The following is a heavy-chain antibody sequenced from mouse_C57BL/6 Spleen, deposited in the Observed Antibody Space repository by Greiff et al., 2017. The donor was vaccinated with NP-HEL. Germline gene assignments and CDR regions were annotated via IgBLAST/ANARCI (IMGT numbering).Heavy chain of an antibody. CDR1: GYTFTSYW. CDR2: IDPSDSYT. CDR3: AREPHYYGSSKDY. Sequence: QVQLQQPGAELVRPGTSVKLSCKASGYTFTSYWMHWVKQRPGQGLEWIGVIDPSDSYTNYNQKFKGKATLTVDTSSSTAYMQLSSLTSEDSAVYYCAREPHYYGSSKDYWGQGTTLTVSS. J-gene: IGHJ2*01. D-gene: IGHD1-1*01. V-gene: IGHV1-59*01.